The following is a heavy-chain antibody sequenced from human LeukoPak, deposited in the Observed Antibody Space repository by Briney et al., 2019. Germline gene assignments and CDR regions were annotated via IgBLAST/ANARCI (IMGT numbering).Heavy chain of an antibody. D-gene: IGHD1-1*01. J-gene: IGHJ4*02. Sequence: GGSLRLSCSASGFTFTSHAMHWVRQAPGKGLQYVSGISMNVQTTYYAGSVKGGFTISRDSSKNTVYLQMNSLTAEDTAVYYCVREGLERRTNFDYWGQGTLVSVSS. CDR2: ISMNVQTT. V-gene: IGHV3-64D*06. CDR1: GFTFTSHA. CDR3: VREGLERRTNFDY.